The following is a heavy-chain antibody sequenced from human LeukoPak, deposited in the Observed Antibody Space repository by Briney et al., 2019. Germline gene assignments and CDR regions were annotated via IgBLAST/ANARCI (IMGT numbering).Heavy chain of an antibody. CDR3: AREGTQYYYDSSGYYD. D-gene: IGHD3-22*01. CDR1: GYTFTGYY. Sequence: ASVKVSCEASGYTFTGYYMHWVRQAPGQGLEWMGWINPNSGGTNYAQKFQGRVTMTRDTSISTAYMELSRLRSDDTAVYYCAREGTQYYYDSSGYYDWGQGTLVTVSS. V-gene: IGHV1-2*02. J-gene: IGHJ4*02. CDR2: INPNSGGT.